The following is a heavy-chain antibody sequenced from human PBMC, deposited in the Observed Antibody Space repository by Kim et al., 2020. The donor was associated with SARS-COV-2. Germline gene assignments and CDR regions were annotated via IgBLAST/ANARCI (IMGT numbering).Heavy chain of an antibody. Sequence: GGSLRLSCAASGFTFSSYGMHWVRQAPGKGLEWVAVIWYDGSNKYYADSVKGRFTISRDNSKNTLYLQMNSLRAEDTAVYYCARDSSSYYYYSGMDVWGQGTTVTVSS. J-gene: IGHJ6*02. V-gene: IGHV3-33*01. D-gene: IGHD6-6*01. CDR2: IWYDGSNK. CDR3: ARDSSSYYYYSGMDV. CDR1: GFTFSSYG.